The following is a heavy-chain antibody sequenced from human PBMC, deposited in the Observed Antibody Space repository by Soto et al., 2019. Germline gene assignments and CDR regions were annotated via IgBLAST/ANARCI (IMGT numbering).Heavy chain of an antibody. V-gene: IGHV6-1*01. CDR1: GDSVSSNSAA. CDR2: TYYRSKWYN. D-gene: IGHD6-13*01. CDR3: ARDRSSSRAWYYYGMDV. J-gene: IGHJ6*02. Sequence: SQTLSLTCAISGDSVSSNSAAWNWIRPSPSRGLEWLGRTYYRSKWYNDYAVSVKSRITINPDTSKNQFSLQLNSVTPEDTAVYYCARDRSSSRAWYYYGMDVWGQGTTVTVSS.